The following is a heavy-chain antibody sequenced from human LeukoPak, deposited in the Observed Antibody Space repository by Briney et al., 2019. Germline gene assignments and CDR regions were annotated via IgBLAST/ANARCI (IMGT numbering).Heavy chain of an antibody. CDR3: ARVVAAAANWFDP. CDR2: ISSSGSTI. D-gene: IGHD6-13*01. Sequence: GGSLRLSCAASGFTFSSYEMNWVRQAPGKGLEWVSYISSSGSTIYYADSVKGRFTISRDNAKNSLYLQMNSPRAEDTAVYYCARVVAAAANWFDPWGQGTLVTVSS. CDR1: GFTFSSYE. V-gene: IGHV3-48*03. J-gene: IGHJ5*02.